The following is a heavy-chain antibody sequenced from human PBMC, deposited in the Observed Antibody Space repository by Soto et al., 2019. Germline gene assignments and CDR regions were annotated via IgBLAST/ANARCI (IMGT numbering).Heavy chain of an antibody. V-gene: IGHV3-23*01. CDR1: GFTFSDYG. Sequence: EVQLWESGGGLVQPGGSLRLSCVASGFTFSDYGMSWVRQAPGKGLEWVAGITAFGGGTYNADSVEGRFTISRDNSKRTVYLKVNKLRPEDTAIYFCGKGHSTSFGVYHYFGMDVWGHGTPVTVSS. CDR3: GKGHSTSFGVYHYFGMDV. D-gene: IGHD2-2*01. J-gene: IGHJ6*02. CDR2: ITAFGGGT.